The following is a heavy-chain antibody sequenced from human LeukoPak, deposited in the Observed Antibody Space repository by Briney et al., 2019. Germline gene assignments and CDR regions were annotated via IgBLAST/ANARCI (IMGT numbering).Heavy chain of an antibody. CDR1: GYTFTGYY. Sequence: ASVKVSCKASGYTFTGYYMHWVRQAPGQGLEYMGWINPNSGDTNHAQNFQGRVTLTRDTSISTAYMELSSLRSDDSALYYCAGEYCSGGTCRQGFDYWGQGTLVAVSS. CDR2: INPNSGDT. J-gene: IGHJ4*02. V-gene: IGHV1-2*02. CDR3: AGEYCSGGTCRQGFDY. D-gene: IGHD2-15*01.